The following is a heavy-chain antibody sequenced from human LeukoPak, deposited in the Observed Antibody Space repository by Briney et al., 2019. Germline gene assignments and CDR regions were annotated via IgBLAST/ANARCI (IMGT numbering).Heavy chain of an antibody. V-gene: IGHV1-46*01. CDR3: ARSDGAYDAFDI. J-gene: IGHJ3*02. CDR1: GYTFTSYY. CDR2: INPSGGST. D-gene: IGHD1-26*01. Sequence: ASVKVSCKASGYTFTSYYMHWVRQAPGQGLEWMGIINPSGGSTSYAQKFQGRVTMTRDMSTSTAYMELSSLRSEDTAVYYCARSDGAYDAFDIWGQGTMVTVSS.